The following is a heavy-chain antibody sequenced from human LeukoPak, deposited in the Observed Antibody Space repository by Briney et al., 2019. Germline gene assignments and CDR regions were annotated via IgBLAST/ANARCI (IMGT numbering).Heavy chain of an antibody. Sequence: ASVKVSCKASGYTFTSYGISWVRQAPGQGLEWMGRISAYNGNTNYAQKLQGRVTMTTDTSTSTAYMELRSLRSDDTAVYYCARDIKVEWELHGNWFDPWGQGTLVTVSS. CDR1: GYTFTSYG. V-gene: IGHV1-18*01. CDR3: ARDIKVEWELHGNWFDP. CDR2: ISAYNGNT. D-gene: IGHD1-26*01. J-gene: IGHJ5*02.